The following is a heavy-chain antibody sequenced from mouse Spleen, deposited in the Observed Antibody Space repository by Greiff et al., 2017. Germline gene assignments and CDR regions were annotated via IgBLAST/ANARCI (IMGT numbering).Heavy chain of an antibody. V-gene: IGHV1-7*01. J-gene: IGHJ3*01. CDR2: INPSTGYT. D-gene: IGHD2-14*01. CDR3: ARSYYRYDAAWFAY. Sequence: VQLQQSGAELAKPGASVKMSCKASGYTFTSYWMHWVKQRPGQGLEWIGYINPSTGYTEYNQKFKGKATMTVDKSSSTAYMELARLTSEDSAIYYCARSYYRYDAAWFAYWGQGTLVTVSA. CDR1: GYTFTSYW.